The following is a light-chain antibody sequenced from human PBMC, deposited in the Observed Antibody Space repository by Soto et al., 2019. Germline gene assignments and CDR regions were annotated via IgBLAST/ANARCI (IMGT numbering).Light chain of an antibody. V-gene: IGKV1-5*03. J-gene: IGKJ4*01. CDR1: QSISSW. Sequence: DIQMTQCPSTLSASVGGRVTITCRASQSISSWLAWYQQKPGKAPKLLIYKASGLESGVPSRFSGSGSGTDFTLTISSLQPDDFATYYCQQYNSYSPLTFGGGTKVDIK. CDR3: QQYNSYSPLT. CDR2: KAS.